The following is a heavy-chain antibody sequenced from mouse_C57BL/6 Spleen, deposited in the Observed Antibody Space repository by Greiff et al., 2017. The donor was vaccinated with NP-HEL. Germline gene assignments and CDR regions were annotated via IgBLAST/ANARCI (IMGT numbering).Heavy chain of an antibody. CDR3: ASPAWGGY. Sequence: QVQLQQPGAELVKPGASVKLSCKASGYTFTSYWMQWVKQRPGQGLEWIGEIDPSDSYTNYNQKFKGKATLTVDTSSSTAYMQLSSLTSEDSAVYYCASPAWGGYWGQGTTLTVSS. D-gene: IGHD4-1*01. J-gene: IGHJ2*01. CDR1: GYTFTSYW. V-gene: IGHV1-50*01. CDR2: IDPSDSYT.